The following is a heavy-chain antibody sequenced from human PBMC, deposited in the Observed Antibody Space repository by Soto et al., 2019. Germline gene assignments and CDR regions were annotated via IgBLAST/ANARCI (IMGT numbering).Heavy chain of an antibody. CDR2: IRSKAYGGTT. J-gene: IGHJ6*03. CDR3: TRVREVVVPAAINYYYYYMDV. D-gene: IGHD2-2*01. V-gene: IGHV3-49*03. CDR1: GFTFGDYA. Sequence: PGGSLRLSCTASGFTFGDYAMSWFRQAPGKGLEWVGFIRSKAYGGTTEYAASVKGRFTISRDDSKSIAYLQMNSLKTEDTAVYYCTRVREVVVPAAINYYYYYMDVWGKGTTVTVSS.